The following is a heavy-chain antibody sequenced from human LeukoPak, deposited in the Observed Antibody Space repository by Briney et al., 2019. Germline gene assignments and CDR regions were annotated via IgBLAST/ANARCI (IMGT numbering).Heavy chain of an antibody. V-gene: IGHV3-23*01. J-gene: IGHJ4*02. Sequence: GGSLRLSCAASGFTFSTYTMTWVRQAPGKGLECVSTINGRGGDTYYADSVKGRFTISRDNSRNTVYLQMNSLRAEDTAVYYCAKDRAGTLWADWGQGTLVTVSS. CDR3: AKDRAGTLWAD. CDR2: INGRGGDT. D-gene: IGHD1-1*01. CDR1: GFTFSTYT.